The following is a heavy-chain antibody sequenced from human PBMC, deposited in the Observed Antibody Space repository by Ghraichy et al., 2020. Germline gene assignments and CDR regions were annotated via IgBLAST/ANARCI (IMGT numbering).Heavy chain of an antibody. CDR3: ARHGSSINPNDY. D-gene: IGHD6-13*01. CDR2: ISSGSSSTI. CDR1: GFTFSSYS. V-gene: IGHV3-48*01. J-gene: IGHJ4*02. Sequence: GGSLRLSCAASGFTFSSYSMNWVRQAPGKGLEWVSYISSGSSSTIYYADSVKGRFTISRDNGENSVYLQMNSLRVEDTGVYYCARHGSSINPNDYWGQGTHVTVS.